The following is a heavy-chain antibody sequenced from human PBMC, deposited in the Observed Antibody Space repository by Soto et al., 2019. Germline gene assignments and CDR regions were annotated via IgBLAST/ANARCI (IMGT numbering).Heavy chain of an antibody. CDR2: IYSGGST. Sequence: EVQLVESGGGLVQPGGSLRLSCAASGFTVSSNYMSWVRQAPGKGLEWVSVIYSGGSTYYADSVKGRFTISRDNSKNTLYLQMNSLRAEDTAVYYCARDISVFTHTIFGVGLDPWGQGTLVTVSS. D-gene: IGHD3-3*01. CDR3: ARDISVFTHTIFGVGLDP. J-gene: IGHJ5*02. V-gene: IGHV3-66*01. CDR1: GFTVSSNY.